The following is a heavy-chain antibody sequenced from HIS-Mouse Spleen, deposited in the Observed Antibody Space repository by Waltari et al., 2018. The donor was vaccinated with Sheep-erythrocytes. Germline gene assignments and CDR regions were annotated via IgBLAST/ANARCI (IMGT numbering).Heavy chain of an antibody. J-gene: IGHJ3*02. D-gene: IGHD6-19*01. CDR2: INHSGST. CDR1: GGSFSGYY. V-gene: IGHV4-34*01. Sequence: QVQLQQWGAGLLKPSETLSLTCAVHGGSFSGYYWSWIRPPPGKGLEWIGEINHSGSTNYNPSLKSRVTISVDTSKNQFSLKLSSVTAADTAVYYCALSVDLAGAFDIWGQGTMVTVSS. CDR3: ALSVDLAGAFDI.